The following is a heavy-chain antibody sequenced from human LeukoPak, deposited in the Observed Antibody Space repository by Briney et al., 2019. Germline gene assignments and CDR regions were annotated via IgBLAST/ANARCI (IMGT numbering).Heavy chain of an antibody. D-gene: IGHD1-26*01. Sequence: SGTLSLTCAVSGGSISSDHWWSWVRQPPGKGLEWIGYIYYSGSTNYNPSLKSRVTISVDTSKNQFSLKLSSVTAADTAVYYCARDPYSGSPTNFDLWGRGTLVTVSS. CDR2: IYYSGST. V-gene: IGHV4-4*02. CDR1: GGSISSDHW. CDR3: ARDPYSGSPTNFDL. J-gene: IGHJ2*01.